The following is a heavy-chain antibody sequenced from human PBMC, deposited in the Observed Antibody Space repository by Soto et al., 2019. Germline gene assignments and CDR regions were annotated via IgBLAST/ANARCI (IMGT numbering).Heavy chain of an antibody. V-gene: IGHV3-30-3*01. CDR3: ARVRGVNYYYYYYGMDV. J-gene: IGHJ6*02. CDR1: GFTFSSYA. CDR2: ISYDGSNK. Sequence: GGSLRLSCAASGFTFSSYAMHWVRQAPGKGLEWVAVISYDGSNKYYADSVKGRLTISRNNSKNTLYLQMNSLRAEDTAVYYCARVRGVNYYYYYYGMDVWGQGTTVTVSS. D-gene: IGHD3-10*01.